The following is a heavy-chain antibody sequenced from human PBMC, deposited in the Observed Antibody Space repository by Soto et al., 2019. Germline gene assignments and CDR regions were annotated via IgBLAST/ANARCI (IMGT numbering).Heavy chain of an antibody. D-gene: IGHD1-26*01. CDR1: GFCVSSNY. Sequence: GGWRRLSGAICGFCVSSNYLSGVRQARGKWLDRVSVQYSGGSTYYADSVQGRFTISRDKSNNPLYLQMRRVRAEDTAVYFCARPRHPRGTVGATSPLDPWGQGTQVTVSS. V-gene: IGHV3-53*01. CDR2: QYSGGST. CDR3: ARPRHPRGTVGATSPLDP. J-gene: IGHJ5*02.